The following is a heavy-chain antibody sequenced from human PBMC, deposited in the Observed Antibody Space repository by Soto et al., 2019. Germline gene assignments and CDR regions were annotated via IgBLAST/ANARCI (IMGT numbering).Heavy chain of an antibody. CDR2: ISGSGGST. V-gene: IGHV3-23*01. J-gene: IGHJ3*02. D-gene: IGHD4-17*01. Sequence: GGSLRLSCAASGFTFSSYAMSWVRQAPGKGLEWVSAISGSGGSTYYADSVKGRFTISRDNSKNTLYLQMNSLRAEDTAVYYCAKDSQYSDYGGKPGGAFDIWGQGTMVTVSS. CDR1: GFTFSSYA. CDR3: AKDSQYSDYGGKPGGAFDI.